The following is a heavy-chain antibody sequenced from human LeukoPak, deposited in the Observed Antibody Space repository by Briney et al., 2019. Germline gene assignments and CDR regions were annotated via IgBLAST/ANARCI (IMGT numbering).Heavy chain of an antibody. J-gene: IGHJ6*03. Sequence: GGSLRLSCAASGFTFSSYSMHWVRQAPGKGLEWVAVISYDGSNKYYADSGKGRFTISRDNSKNALYLQMNSLRTEDTAVYYCAREGVGDGYNHQDMDVWGKGTTVTVSS. CDR1: GFTFSSYS. V-gene: IGHV3-30-3*01. CDR2: ISYDGSNK. CDR3: AREGVGDGYNHQDMDV. D-gene: IGHD5-24*01.